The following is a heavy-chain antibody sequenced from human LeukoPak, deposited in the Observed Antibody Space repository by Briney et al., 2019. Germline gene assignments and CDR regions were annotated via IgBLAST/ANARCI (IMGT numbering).Heavy chain of an antibody. CDR2: IKQDGSEK. CDR1: GFTFSSYW. J-gene: IGHJ6*02. D-gene: IGHD2/OR15-2a*01. Sequence: PGGSLRLSCAASGFTFSSYWMSWVRQAPGKGLEWVANIKQDGSEKYYVDSVKGRFTISRDNAKNSLYLQMNSLRAEDTAVYYCASLTGSMWYGMDVWGQGTTVTVSS. CDR3: ASLTGSMWYGMDV. V-gene: IGHV3-7*01.